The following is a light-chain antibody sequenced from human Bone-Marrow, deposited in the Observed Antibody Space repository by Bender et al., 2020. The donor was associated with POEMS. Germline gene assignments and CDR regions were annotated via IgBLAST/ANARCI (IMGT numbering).Light chain of an antibody. J-gene: IGLJ2*01. CDR2: EVT. V-gene: IGLV2-8*01. CDR3: CSYAGRITFAV. CDR1: SSDIGRYNY. Sequence: QSVLTQPPSASGSPGQTVTISCTGTSSDIGRYNYVSWYQQYPGKAPKLIIYEVTKRPSGVPDRFSGSKSGNTAFLTISGLQAEDEADYYCCSYAGRITFAVFGGGTKLTVL.